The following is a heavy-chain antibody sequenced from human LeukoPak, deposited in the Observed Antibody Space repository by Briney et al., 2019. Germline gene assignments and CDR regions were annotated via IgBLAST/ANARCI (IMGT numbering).Heavy chain of an antibody. V-gene: IGHV1-69*13. Sequence: ASVKVSCKASGGTFGSYAISWVRQAPGQGLEWMGGIIPIFGTANYAQKFQGRVTITADESTSTAYMELSSLRSEDTAVYYCARVRQYYDFWSGYYVGDYYYGMDVWGQGTTVTVSS. J-gene: IGHJ6*02. CDR3: ARVRQYYDFWSGYYVGDYYYGMDV. CDR2: IIPIFGTA. D-gene: IGHD3-3*01. CDR1: GGTFGSYA.